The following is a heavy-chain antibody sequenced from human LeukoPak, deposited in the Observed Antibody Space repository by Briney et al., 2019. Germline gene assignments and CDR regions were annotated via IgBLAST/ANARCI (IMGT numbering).Heavy chain of an antibody. V-gene: IGHV1-69*04. J-gene: IGHJ6*02. CDR3: ARGLTMVRGVNYYYYGMDV. D-gene: IGHD3-10*01. CDR1: GGTFSSYA. Sequence: SVKVSCKASGGTFSSYAISWVRQAPGQGLEWMGRIITILGIANYAQKFQGRVTITADKSTSTAYMELSSLRSEDTAVYYCARGLTMVRGVNYYYYGMDVWGQGTTVTVSS. CDR2: IITILGIA.